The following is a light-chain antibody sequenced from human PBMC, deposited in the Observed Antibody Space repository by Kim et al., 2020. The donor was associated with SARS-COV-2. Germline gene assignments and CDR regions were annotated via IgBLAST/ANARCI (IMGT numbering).Light chain of an antibody. J-gene: IGLJ1*01. CDR1: GGYNY. CDR3: SSYTSSKV. CDR2: DVS. V-gene: IGLV2-14*04. Sequence: GGYNYVSWYQQHPGKAPKLMIYDVSKRPSGVSNRFSGSKSGNTASLTISGLQAEDEADYYCSSYTSSKVFGTGTKVTVL.